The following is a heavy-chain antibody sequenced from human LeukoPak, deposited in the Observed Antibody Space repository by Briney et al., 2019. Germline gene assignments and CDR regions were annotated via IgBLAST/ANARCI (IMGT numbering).Heavy chain of an antibody. V-gene: IGHV1-8*02. J-gene: IGHJ4*02. CDR2: MNPNSGNT. D-gene: IGHD4-11*01. CDR3: ARYPPDYSNSDY. Sequence: ASVKVSCKASGYTFTSYGISWVRQATGQGLEWMGWMNPNSGNTGYAQKFQGRVTMTRNTSISTAYMELSSLRSEDTAVYYCARYPPDYSNSDYWGQGTLVTVSS. CDR1: GYTFTSYG.